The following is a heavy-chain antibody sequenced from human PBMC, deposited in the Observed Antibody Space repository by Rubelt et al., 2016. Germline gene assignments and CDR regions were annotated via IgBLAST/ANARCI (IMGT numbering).Heavy chain of an antibody. D-gene: IGHD4-17*01. J-gene: IGHJ4*02. Sequence: QVQLQQWGAGLLKPSETLSLTCAVYGGSFSGYYWSWIRQSPGKGLEWIGEINHSGSTNYNTSLTSRVTISQDASKNQFSLKMTSVTAADTAVYYCARGGCYGPFLWGQGTLVTVSS. CDR2: INHSGST. CDR3: ARGGCYGPFL. CDR1: GGSFSGYY. V-gene: IGHV4-34*01.